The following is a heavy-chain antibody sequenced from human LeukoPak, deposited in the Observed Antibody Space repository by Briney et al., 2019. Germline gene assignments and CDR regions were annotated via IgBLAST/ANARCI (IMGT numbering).Heavy chain of an antibody. CDR3: ARDYYGSGSYYNFDY. D-gene: IGHD3-10*01. Sequence: GASVKVSCKASGYIFTNYGISWVRQAPGQGLEWTGWISTYNSNTNYAQKLQGRVTMTTDTSTSTAYMELRSLRSDDTAVYYCARDYYGSGSYYNFDYWGQGTLVTVSS. J-gene: IGHJ4*02. CDR1: GYIFTNYG. V-gene: IGHV1-18*01. CDR2: ISTYNSNT.